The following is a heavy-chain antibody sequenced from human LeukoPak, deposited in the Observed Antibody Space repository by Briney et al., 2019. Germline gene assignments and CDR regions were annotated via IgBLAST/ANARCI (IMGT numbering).Heavy chain of an antibody. CDR1: GFTFSDYY. CDR3: VRGTRAFDV. Sequence: PGGSLRLSCAASGFTFSDYYMSWIRQAPGKGLEWVSYISSSGSTIYYADSVKGRFTISRDNAKNSLYLQINSLRGDDTALYYCVRGTRAFDVWGQGTMVTVSS. V-gene: IGHV3-11*04. CDR2: ISSSGSTI. J-gene: IGHJ3*01.